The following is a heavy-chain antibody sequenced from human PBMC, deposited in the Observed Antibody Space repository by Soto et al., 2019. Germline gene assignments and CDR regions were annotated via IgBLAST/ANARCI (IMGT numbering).Heavy chain of an antibody. D-gene: IGHD6-19*01. CDR3: ARVYSSGWYFDY. V-gene: IGHV3-48*02. J-gene: IGHJ4*02. CDR1: GFTFSSYS. Sequence: GGSLGLSCEASGFTFSSYSMNWVGHAPGKGLEWGSYITNDSGIKSYADSVKGRFAISRDNAEKSVDLQMNSLRDEDTAVYYCARVYSSGWYFDYWGQGTLVTVSS. CDR2: ITNDSGIK.